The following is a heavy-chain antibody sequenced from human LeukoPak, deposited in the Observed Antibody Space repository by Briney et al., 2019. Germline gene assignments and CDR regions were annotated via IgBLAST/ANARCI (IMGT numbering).Heavy chain of an antibody. D-gene: IGHD1-26*01. CDR1: GGSISSYY. V-gene: IGHV4-59*01. J-gene: IGHJ4*02. Sequence: SETLSLTCTVSGGSISSYYWSWIRQPPGKGLEWIGYIYYSGSTNYNPSLKSRVTISVDTSKNQFSLKLSSVTAADTAVYYCASRRVGATVIDYWGQGTLVTVSS. CDR3: ASRRVGATVIDY. CDR2: IYYSGST.